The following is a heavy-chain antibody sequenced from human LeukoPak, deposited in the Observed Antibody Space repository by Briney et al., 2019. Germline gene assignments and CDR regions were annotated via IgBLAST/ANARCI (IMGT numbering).Heavy chain of an antibody. CDR2: ISGSAGGT. D-gene: IGHD3-22*01. CDR1: GITLSNYG. CDR3: AKRGVVIRVILVGFHKEAYYFDS. V-gene: IGHV3-23*01. Sequence: GGSLCLSCAVSGITLSNYGMSWVRQAAGKGLEWVAGISGSAGGTNYADSVKGRYTISRDNSKNTLYLQMNRLRAEDTAVYFCAKRGVVIRVILVGFHKEAYYFDSWGQGALVTVSS. J-gene: IGHJ4*02.